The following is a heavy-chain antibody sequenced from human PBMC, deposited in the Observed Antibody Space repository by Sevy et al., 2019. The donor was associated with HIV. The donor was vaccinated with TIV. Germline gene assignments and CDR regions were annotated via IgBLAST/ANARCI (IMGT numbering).Heavy chain of an antibody. J-gene: IGHJ4*02. CDR1: GGSISSSSYY. V-gene: IGHV4-39*01. D-gene: IGHD6-19*01. CDR3: AINPPSEWLNSFEV. Sequence: SETLSLTCTVSGGSISSSSYYWGWIRQPPGKGLEWIGRVYYSGNTYYNPSLKRRVTISVDTSKIQFSLKLISVTAADTAVYYCAINPPSEWLNSFEVWGQGTLVTVSS. CDR2: VYYSGNT.